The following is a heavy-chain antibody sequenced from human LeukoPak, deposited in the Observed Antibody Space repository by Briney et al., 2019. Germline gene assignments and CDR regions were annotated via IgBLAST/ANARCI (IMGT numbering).Heavy chain of an antibody. CDR1: GITFSSYS. CDR2: ISSSSSYI. J-gene: IGHJ3*02. V-gene: IGHV3-21*01. Sequence: PGGSLRLSCAASGITFSSYSMNWVRQAPGKGLEWVSSISSSSSYIYYADSVKGRFTISRDNAKNSLYLQMNSLRAEDTAVYYCARDKLGDAFDIWGQGTMVTVSS. CDR3: ARDKLGDAFDI. D-gene: IGHD6-13*01.